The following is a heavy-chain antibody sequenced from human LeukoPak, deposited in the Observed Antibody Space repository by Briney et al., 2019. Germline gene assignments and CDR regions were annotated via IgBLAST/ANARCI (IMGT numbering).Heavy chain of an antibody. CDR3: ARDQDVVVTAIPGLGY. V-gene: IGHV1-18*01. D-gene: IGHD2-21*02. CDR1: GYXFTSYG. CDR2: ISAYNGNT. Sequence: ASVKVSCKASGYXFTSYGISWVRQAPGQGLEWMGWISAYNGNTNYAQKLQGRVTMTTDTSTSTAYMELRSLRSGDTAVYYCARDQDVVVTAIPGLGYWGQGTLVTVSS. J-gene: IGHJ4*02.